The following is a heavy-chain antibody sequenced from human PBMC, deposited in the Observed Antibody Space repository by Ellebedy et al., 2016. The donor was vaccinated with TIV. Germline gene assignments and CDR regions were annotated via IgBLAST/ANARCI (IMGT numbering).Heavy chain of an antibody. CDR1: GGSISSYY. J-gene: IGHJ4*02. Sequence: ESLKISCTVSGGSISSYYWSWIRQPPGKGLEWIGYIYYSGSTNYNPSLKSRVTISVDTSKNQFSLKLSSVTAADTAVYYCARALVGAPYYFDYWGQGTLVTVSS. CDR3: ARALVGAPYYFDY. CDR2: IYYSGST. V-gene: IGHV4-59*01. D-gene: IGHD1-26*01.